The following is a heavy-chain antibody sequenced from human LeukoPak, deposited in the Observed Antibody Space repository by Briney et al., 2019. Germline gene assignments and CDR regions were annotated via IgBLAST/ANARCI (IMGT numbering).Heavy chain of an antibody. CDR2: IYDSGST. CDR1: GVSINSFY. D-gene: IGHD3-9*01. Sequence: SETLSLTCTVSGVSINSFYWSWIRQPPGRGLEWIGYIYDSGSTNYNPSLKSRVTISADTSKNQISLKLSSVTAADTAVYYCGRDTYDILTGYYTGQHPWGQGTPVTVSS. V-gene: IGHV4-59*01. CDR3: GRDTYDILTGYYTGQHP. J-gene: IGHJ5*02.